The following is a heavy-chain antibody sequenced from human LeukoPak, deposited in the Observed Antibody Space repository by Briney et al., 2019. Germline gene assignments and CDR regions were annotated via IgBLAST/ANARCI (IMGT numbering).Heavy chain of an antibody. D-gene: IGHD2-21*01. CDR2: IYYDGST. CDR1: GGSISDTAYY. V-gene: IGHV4-39*07. Sequence: SETLSLTCTVSGGSISDTAYYWGWIRQPPGKGLEWIGSIYYDGSTYYSPSLKSRVTISVDTSKKQFSLNLRSVTAADTAVYYCAGGPYWYYFDSWGQGTLVTVSS. CDR3: AGGPYWYYFDS. J-gene: IGHJ4*02.